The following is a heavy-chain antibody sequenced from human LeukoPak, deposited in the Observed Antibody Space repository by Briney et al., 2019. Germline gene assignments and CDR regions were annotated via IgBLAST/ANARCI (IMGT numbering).Heavy chain of an antibody. D-gene: IGHD2-8*01. V-gene: IGHV3-74*01. Sequence: GGSLRLSCAASGFTFNTYTINWVRQAPGKGLVWLSRISSDGTITSYADAVKGRFTLSRDSAKNTLYLQMNSLRGEDTAVYYCVREDRILLGNDAFDIWGQGTMVTVSS. J-gene: IGHJ3*02. CDR2: ISSDGTIT. CDR1: GFTFNTYT. CDR3: VREDRILLGNDAFDI.